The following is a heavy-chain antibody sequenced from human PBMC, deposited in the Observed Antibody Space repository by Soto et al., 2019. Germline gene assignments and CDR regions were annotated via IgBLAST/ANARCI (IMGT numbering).Heavy chain of an antibody. D-gene: IGHD4-17*01. CDR3: AGELYGDYWEYSY. CDR1: GGSFSGYY. Sequence: QVQLQQWGAGLLKPSETLSLTCAVYGGSFSGYYWSWIRQPPEKGLEWIGEINHSGSTNYNPSLKSRVTISVDTSKNQFSLKLSSVTAADTAVYYCAGELYGDYWEYSYWGQGTLVTVSS. CDR2: INHSGST. V-gene: IGHV4-34*01. J-gene: IGHJ4*02.